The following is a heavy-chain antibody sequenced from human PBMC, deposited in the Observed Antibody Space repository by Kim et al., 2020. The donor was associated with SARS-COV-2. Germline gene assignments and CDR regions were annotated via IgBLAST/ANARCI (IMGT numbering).Heavy chain of an antibody. V-gene: IGHV3-74*01. D-gene: IGHD3-10*01. J-gene: IGHJ5*02. CDR3: VRVGGRGWFDP. CDR2: T. Sequence: TSYADSVKGRFTLSRDNAKNTLYLQMSSLGAEDTAVYYCVRVGGRGWFDPWGQGTLVTVSS.